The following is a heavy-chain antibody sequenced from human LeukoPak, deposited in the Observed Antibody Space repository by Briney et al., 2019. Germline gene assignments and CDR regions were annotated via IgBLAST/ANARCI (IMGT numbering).Heavy chain of an antibody. Sequence: PGGSLRLSCAASGFTFSGSAIHWVRQASGKGLEWIGRIRSKANTYATAYAESVKGRFTISRDDSKNTAYLQMNSLKTEDTAVYYRNNFARDDSSAYYPDYWGQGTLVAVSS. V-gene: IGHV3-73*01. J-gene: IGHJ4*02. CDR1: GFTFSGSA. D-gene: IGHD3-22*01. CDR2: IRSKANTYAT. CDR3: NNFARDDSSAYYPDY.